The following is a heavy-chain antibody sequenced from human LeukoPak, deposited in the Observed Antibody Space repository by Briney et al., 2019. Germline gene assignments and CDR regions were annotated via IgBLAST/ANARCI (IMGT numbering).Heavy chain of an antibody. D-gene: IGHD3-16*02. CDR2: MNPNSGNT. V-gene: IGHV1-8*02. J-gene: IGHJ6*03. Sequence: ASVKVSCKASGYTFTSYYMHWVRQATGQGLEWMGWMNPNSGNTGYAQKFQGRVTMTRNTSISTAYMELSSLRSEDTAVYYCARVLGYRATYYYYYYMDVWGKGTTVTISS. CDR1: GYTFTSYY. CDR3: ARVLGYRATYYYYYYMDV.